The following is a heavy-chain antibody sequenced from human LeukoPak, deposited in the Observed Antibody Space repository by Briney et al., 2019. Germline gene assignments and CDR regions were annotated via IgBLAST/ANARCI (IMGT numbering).Heavy chain of an antibody. CDR1: GSTFSSYS. V-gene: IGHV3-21*01. CDR2: ISSSSSYI. D-gene: IGHD3-10*01. J-gene: IGHJ4*02. CDR3: ARGATSEGVIGY. Sequence: PGGSLRLSCAASGSTFSSYSMNWVRQAPGKGLEWVSSISSSSSYIYYADSVKGRFTISRDNAKNSLYLQMNSLRAEDTAVYYCARGATSEGVIGYWGQGTLVTVSS.